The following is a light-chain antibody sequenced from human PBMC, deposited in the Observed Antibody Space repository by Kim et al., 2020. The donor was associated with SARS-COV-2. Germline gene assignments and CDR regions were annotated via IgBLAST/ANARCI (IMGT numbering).Light chain of an antibody. CDR1: SSNIGNNS. V-gene: IGLV1-51*01. CDR3: GTWDSSLSAGV. Sequence: GQKGTISCSGGSSNIGNNSVSWYQRVPGTAPKLLIYDNNKRPSEIPDRFSGSKFGTSATLGITGLLTGDEADYYCGTWDSSLSAGVFGGGTQLTVL. CDR2: DNN. J-gene: IGLJ2*01.